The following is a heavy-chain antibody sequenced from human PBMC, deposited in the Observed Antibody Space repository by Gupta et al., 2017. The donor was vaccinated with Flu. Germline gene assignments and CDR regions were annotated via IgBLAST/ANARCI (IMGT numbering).Heavy chain of an antibody. V-gene: IGHV5-51*01. Sequence: RQLPGKGLEWMRILYPGDSDTRYTPSFQGQVTISADKSINTAYLQSSSLKAPDTALYYRARFEYAATYVDHWGQGTLVTVS. CDR3: ARFEYAATYVDH. CDR2: LYPGDSDT. D-gene: IGHD2-2*01. J-gene: IGHJ4*02.